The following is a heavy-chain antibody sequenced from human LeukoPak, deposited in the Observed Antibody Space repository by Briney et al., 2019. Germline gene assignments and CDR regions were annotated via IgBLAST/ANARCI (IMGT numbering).Heavy chain of an antibody. V-gene: IGHV3-33*01. CDR1: GFTFSNYG. CDR2: IWSDGSNK. CDR3: ARVTMVAAASYNWFVP. D-gene: IGHD2-15*01. J-gene: IGHJ5*02. Sequence: GGSLRLSCAASGFTFSNYGMHWVREAPGKGLGWVAVIWSDGSNKYYADSERGRFTISRDNSKNTLYLQMNSLRAEDTAVYYCARVTMVAAASYNWFVPWGQGTLVTVSS.